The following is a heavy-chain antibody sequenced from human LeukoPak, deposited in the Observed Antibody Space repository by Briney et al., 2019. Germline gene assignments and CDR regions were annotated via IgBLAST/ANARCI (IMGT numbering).Heavy chain of an antibody. CDR3: ARDLGLTISDNWFDP. J-gene: IGHJ5*02. CDR1: GYSPSIGYI. V-gene: IGHV4-38-2*02. D-gene: IGHD3-9*01. CDR2: IKDMGAN. Sequence: PPECLSLTCVLSGYSPSIGYIWVGIRQPPGKGLEWVGSIKDMGANYYNPSLRSPVTISVDTSNNQISLELNSVTAADTAVYYCARDLGLTISDNWFDPWGQGTLVTVSS.